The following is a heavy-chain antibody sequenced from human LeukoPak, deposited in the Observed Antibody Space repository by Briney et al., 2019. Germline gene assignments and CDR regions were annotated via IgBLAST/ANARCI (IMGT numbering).Heavy chain of an antibody. CDR1: GFTFSSYG. CDR2: IWYDGSNK. D-gene: IGHD3-9*01. J-gene: IGHJ4*02. V-gene: IGHV3-33*01. CDR3: ARGNVVLRYFDWLFHY. Sequence: GRSLSLYCAASGFTFSSYGMHWVRQAPGKGLEWVAVIWYDGSNKYYADSVKGRFTISRDNSKDTLYLQMNSLRAEGTAVYYCARGNVVLRYFDWLFHYWRQGTLVTVSS.